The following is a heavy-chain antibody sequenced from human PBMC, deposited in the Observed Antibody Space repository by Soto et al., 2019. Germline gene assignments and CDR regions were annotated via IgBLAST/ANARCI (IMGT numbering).Heavy chain of an antibody. J-gene: IGHJ5*02. CDR1: GFTFSSYN. V-gene: IGHV3-21*01. D-gene: IGHD6-13*01. CDR3: TRDRQLVQDWFDP. Sequence: EVQLVESGGGLAKPGGSLRLSCVASGFTFSSYNMNWVRQAPVKGLEWVSFISSGSEYRYYADSVKGRFNISRDNAQNSLYLHLNSLRAEDTAVYYCTRDRQLVQDWFDPWGQGTPVTVSS. CDR2: ISSGSEYR.